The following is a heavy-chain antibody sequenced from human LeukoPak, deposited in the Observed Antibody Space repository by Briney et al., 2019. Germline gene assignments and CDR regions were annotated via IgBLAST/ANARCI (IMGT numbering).Heavy chain of an antibody. D-gene: IGHD3-22*01. CDR1: GFTFSDYY. CDR2: ISSSGSTI. J-gene: IGHJ6*02. Sequence: GGSLRLSCAASGFTFSDYYMSWIRQAPGKGLEWVSYISSSGSTIYYADSVKGRFTISRDNAKNSLYLQMNSRRAEDTAVYYCAREVESSGYYYYYYYGMDVWGQGTTVTVSS. CDR3: AREVESSGYYYYYYYGMDV. V-gene: IGHV3-11*01.